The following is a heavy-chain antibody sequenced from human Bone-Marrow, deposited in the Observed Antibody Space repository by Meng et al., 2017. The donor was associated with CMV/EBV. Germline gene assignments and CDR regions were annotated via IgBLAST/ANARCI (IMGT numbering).Heavy chain of an antibody. D-gene: IGHD5-18*01. CDR3: ARDGSGYGYPL. CDR1: GFTFDDYA. V-gene: IGHV3-9*01. CDR2: ISWNSGSI. J-gene: IGHJ4*02. Sequence: SLKISCAASGFTFDDYAMHWVRQAPGKGLEWVSGISWNSGSIGYADSVKGRFTISRDNAKNSLFLQMNSLRAEDTAVYYCARDGSGYGYPLGGQGTLVTVSS.